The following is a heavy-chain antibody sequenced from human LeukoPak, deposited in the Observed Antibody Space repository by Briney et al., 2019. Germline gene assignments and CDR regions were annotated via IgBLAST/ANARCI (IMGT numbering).Heavy chain of an antibody. D-gene: IGHD2-15*01. V-gene: IGHV4-34*12. CDR1: GASFSGYY. CDR3: ARVAPNRRYCSGGSCLNYFDY. Sequence: SETLSLTCAVYGASFSGYYSGCIRPPPGNGLGWIGAIIHSGSTNYNPSLKSRVTISVDTSKNQFSLKLSSVTAADTAVYYCARVAPNRRYCSGGSCLNYFDYWGQGPWSPSPQ. CDR2: IIHSGST. J-gene: IGHJ4*02.